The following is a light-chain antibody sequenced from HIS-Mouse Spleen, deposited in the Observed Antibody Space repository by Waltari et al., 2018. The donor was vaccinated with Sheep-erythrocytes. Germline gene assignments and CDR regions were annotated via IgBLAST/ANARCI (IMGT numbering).Light chain of an antibody. CDR2: DAS. V-gene: IGKV3-11*01. CDR1: QSVSSY. CDR3: QQRSNWYT. Sequence: EIVLTQSPATLSLSPGDRATLSCRASQSVSSYLAWYQQKPGQAPRLLIYDASNRATGIPARFSGSGSGTDFTLTISSLEPEDFAVYYCQQRSNWYTFGQGTKLEIE. J-gene: IGKJ2*01.